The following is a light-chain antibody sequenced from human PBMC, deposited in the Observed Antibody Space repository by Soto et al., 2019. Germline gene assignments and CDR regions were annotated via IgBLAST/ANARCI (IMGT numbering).Light chain of an antibody. Sequence: QSALTQPPSASGSPGQSVTISCTGTSNDVGAYNFISWYQQHPGKAPKLMIYEVNKRPSGVPDRFSGSKSGNTASLTVSGLQADDEADYYCSSYAGNNNVIFGGGTKVTVL. V-gene: IGLV2-8*01. CDR1: SNDVGAYNF. J-gene: IGLJ2*01. CDR2: EVN. CDR3: SSYAGNNNVI.